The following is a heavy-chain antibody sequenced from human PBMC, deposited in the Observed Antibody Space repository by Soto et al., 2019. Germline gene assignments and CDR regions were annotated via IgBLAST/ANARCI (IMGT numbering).Heavy chain of an antibody. V-gene: IGHV3-9*01. Sequence: GGSLRLSCAASGFTFDDYAMHWVRQAPGKGPEWVSGISWNSGSIGYADSVKGRFTISRDNAKNSLYLQMNSLRAEDTALYYCAKDRGDEYYFDYWGQGTLVTVSS. J-gene: IGHJ4*02. D-gene: IGHD4-17*01. CDR1: GFTFDDYA. CDR3: AKDRGDEYYFDY. CDR2: ISWNSGSI.